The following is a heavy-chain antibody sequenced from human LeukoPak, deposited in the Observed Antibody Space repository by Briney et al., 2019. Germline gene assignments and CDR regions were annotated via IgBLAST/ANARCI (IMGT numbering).Heavy chain of an antibody. V-gene: IGHV3-9*01. CDR1: GFTFDDYA. D-gene: IGHD3-10*01. CDR3: AKVYGSGSYGYYYGMDV. Sequence: RLSXXXSGFTFDDYAMHWVRHAPGKGLEWXSXISWNSGSIGYADSVKGRFTISRDNAKNSLYLQMNSLRAEDTALYYCAKVYGSGSYGYYYGMDVWGQGTTVTVSS. CDR2: ISWNSGSI. J-gene: IGHJ6*02.